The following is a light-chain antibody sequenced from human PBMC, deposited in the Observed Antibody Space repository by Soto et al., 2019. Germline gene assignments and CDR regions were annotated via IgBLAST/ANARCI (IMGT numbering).Light chain of an antibody. CDR1: SSDVGGYNY. Sequence: QSVLTQPASVSGSPGQSITSSCTGSSSDVGGYNYVSWYQQHPGKAPQLMIYEVSNRPSGVSNRFSGSKSGNTASLTISGLQAEDEADYYCSSYTSSSSNFVFGSGTKVTVL. J-gene: IGLJ1*01. CDR3: SSYTSSSSNFV. V-gene: IGLV2-14*01. CDR2: EVS.